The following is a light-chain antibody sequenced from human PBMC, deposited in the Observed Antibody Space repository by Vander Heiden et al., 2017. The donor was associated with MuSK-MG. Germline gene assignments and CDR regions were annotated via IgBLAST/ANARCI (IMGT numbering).Light chain of an antibody. CDR1: QSVSSSF. J-gene: IGKJ3*01. CDR3: QQSDT. Sequence: DIVLTQSPGTLSLSPGERATLSCRASQSVSSSFLAWYQQKPGQAPRLLIYGASSRATGIQDRFSGGGSGTDFTRTISRLEPEDFAGNDGQQSDTFGPGTKVDIK. CDR2: GAS. V-gene: IGKV3-20*01.